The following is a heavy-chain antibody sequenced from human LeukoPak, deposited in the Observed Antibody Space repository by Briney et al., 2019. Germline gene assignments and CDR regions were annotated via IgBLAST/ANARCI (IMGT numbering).Heavy chain of an antibody. CDR2: IYYSGST. D-gene: IGHD2/OR15-2a*01. V-gene: IGHV4-39*02. CDR1: GGSISSSSYD. Sequence: MSSETLSLTCTVSGGSISSSSYDWAGIRQPPGKGREWIGKIYYSGSTYYNSSLKSRVTISVDTSKNQFSLKLSYVTAADKAVYYCARDDPNKYYFDYWGQGTLVTVSS. CDR3: ARDDPNKYYFDY. J-gene: IGHJ4*02.